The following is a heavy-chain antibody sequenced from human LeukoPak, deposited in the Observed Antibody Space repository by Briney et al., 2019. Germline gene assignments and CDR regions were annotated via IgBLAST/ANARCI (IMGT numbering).Heavy chain of an antibody. V-gene: IGHV4-59*01. D-gene: IGHD3-22*01. J-gene: IGHJ4*02. CDR2: IYYSGST. CDR3: ARLRGVHYYDSSGYYGFDY. CDR1: GGSISSYY. Sequence: PSETLSLTCTVSGGSISSYYWSWIRQPPGKGLEWIGYIYYSGSTNYNPSLKSRVTISVDTSKNQFSLKLSSVTAADTAVYYCARLRGVHYYDSSGYYGFDYGGQGTLVTVSS.